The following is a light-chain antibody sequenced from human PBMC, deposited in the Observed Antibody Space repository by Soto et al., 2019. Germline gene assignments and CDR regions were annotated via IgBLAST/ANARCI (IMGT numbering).Light chain of an antibody. CDR1: QTLVHSGGNTY. V-gene: IGKV2-30*02. Sequence: DVVMTQSPLSLPVTLGQPASISCRSSQTLVHSGGNTYLSWFQQRPGQSPRRLIYEVSNRDSGVPDRFSGSGSGTNFTLKITKVEAEEVGVYYCMQGTHWPRTFGQGTKVEI. J-gene: IGKJ1*01. CDR2: EVS. CDR3: MQGTHWPRT.